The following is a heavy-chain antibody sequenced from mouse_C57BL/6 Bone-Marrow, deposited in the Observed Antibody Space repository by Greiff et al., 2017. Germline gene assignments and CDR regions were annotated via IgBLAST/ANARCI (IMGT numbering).Heavy chain of an antibody. CDR2: IHPSDSDT. D-gene: IGHD1-1*01. V-gene: IGHV1-74*01. J-gene: IGHJ2*01. CDR3: AIIPYYYGSSYERTNFDY. Sequence: QVQLQQPGAELVKPGASVKVSCKASGYTFTSYWMHWVKQRPGQGLEWIGRIHPSDSDTNYNQKFKGKATLTVDKSSSTAYMQLSSLTSEDSAVYYCAIIPYYYGSSYERTNFDYWGQGTTLTVSS. CDR1: GYTFTSYW.